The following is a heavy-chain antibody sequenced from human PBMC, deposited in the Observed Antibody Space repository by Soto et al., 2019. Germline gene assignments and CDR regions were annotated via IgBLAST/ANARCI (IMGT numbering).Heavy chain of an antibody. CDR3: ARAPVVLGAHDY. CDR2: ISGHNGNT. V-gene: IGHV1-18*01. CDR1: GYSFTNYG. D-gene: IGHD1-26*01. Sequence: ASVKVSCKASGYSFTNYGISWVRQAPGQGLEWMGWISGHNGNTNYAQKLQGRVTMTTDTSTSTAYMELRSLRSDDTAVYYCARAPVVLGAHDYWGQGTLVTVSS. J-gene: IGHJ4*02.